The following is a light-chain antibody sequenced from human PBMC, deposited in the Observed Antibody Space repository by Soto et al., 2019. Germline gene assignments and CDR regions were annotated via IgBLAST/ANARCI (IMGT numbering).Light chain of an antibody. CDR3: AAWDDSLNGYV. CDR1: SSNIGSNT. V-gene: IGLV1-44*01. CDR2: SNN. Sequence: QSVLTQPPSASGTPGQRVTISCSGSSSNIGSNTVHWYQQLPGTAPKLLIYSNNQRPSGVPDRFSGSKSGTSASLAISGLQSEDEADYYCAAWDDSLNGYVFGTGTK. J-gene: IGLJ1*01.